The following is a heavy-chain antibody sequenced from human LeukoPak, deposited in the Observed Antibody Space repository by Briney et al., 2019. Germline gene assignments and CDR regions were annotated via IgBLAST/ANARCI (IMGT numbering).Heavy chain of an antibody. CDR1: GYTFTSYY. Sequence: ASVKVSCKASGYTFTSYYMHWVRQAPGQGLEWMGIINPSGGSTSYAQKFQGRVTMTRNTSISTAYMELSSLRSEDTAVYYCARSRPLRARHFDYWGQGTLVTVSS. J-gene: IGHJ4*02. CDR2: INPSGGST. CDR3: ARSRPLRARHFDY. D-gene: IGHD6-6*01. V-gene: IGHV1-46*01.